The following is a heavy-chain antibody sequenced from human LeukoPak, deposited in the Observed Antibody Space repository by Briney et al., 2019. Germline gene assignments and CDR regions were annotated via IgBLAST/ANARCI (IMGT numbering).Heavy chain of an antibody. CDR2: IYYSGST. V-gene: IGHV4-59*01. CDR1: GGSISSYY. CDR3: ASLSVVVPAAPRAPFDY. D-gene: IGHD2-2*01. J-gene: IGHJ4*02. Sequence: SETLSLTCTVSGGSISSYYWSWIRQPPGKGLEWIGYIYYSGSTNYNPSLKSRVTISVDTSKNQFSLKLSSVTAADTAVYYCASLSVVVPAAPRAPFDYWGQGTLVTVSS.